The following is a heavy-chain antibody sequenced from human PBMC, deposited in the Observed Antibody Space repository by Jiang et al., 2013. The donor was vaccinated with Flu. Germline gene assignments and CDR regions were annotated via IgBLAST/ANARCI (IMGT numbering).Heavy chain of an antibody. Sequence: GLVKPSQTLSLTCAVSGDSFSSGGYSWTWIRQPPGKGLEWIGYIYHSGGTYYSPSLKSRVTISVDPSKNQFSLNLSSVTAADTAVYFCARVRQSQFGPLFDYWGQGTLVTVSS. CDR2: IYHSGGT. CDR3: ARVRQSQFGPLFDY. D-gene: IGHD3-10*01. CDR1: GDSFSSGGYS. V-gene: IGHV4-30-2*01. J-gene: IGHJ4*02.